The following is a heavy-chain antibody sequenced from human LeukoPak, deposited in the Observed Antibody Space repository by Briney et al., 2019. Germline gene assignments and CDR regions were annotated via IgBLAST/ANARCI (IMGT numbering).Heavy chain of an antibody. V-gene: IGHV1-2*02. CDR3: ARSSYYYDTPRGY. J-gene: IGHJ4*02. D-gene: IGHD3-22*01. CDR1: GYTFTGYY. Sequence: GAPVKVSCKASGYTFTGYYMHWVRQAPGQGLEWMGWINPNSGGTNYAQKFQGRVTMTRDTSISTAYMELSRLRSDDTAVYYCARSSYYYDTPRGYWGQGTLVTVSS. CDR2: INPNSGGT.